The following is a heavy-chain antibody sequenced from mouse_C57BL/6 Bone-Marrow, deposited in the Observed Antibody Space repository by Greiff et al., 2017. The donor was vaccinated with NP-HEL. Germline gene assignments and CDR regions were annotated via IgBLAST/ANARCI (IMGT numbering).Heavy chain of an antibody. D-gene: IGHD1-1*01. J-gene: IGHJ2*01. CDR1: GFNIKDYY. Sequence: EVQLQQSGAELVRPGASVKLSCTASGFNIKDYYMHWVKQRPEQGLEWIGRIDPEDGDTEYAPKFQGKATMTADTSSNTAYLQLSSLTSEDTAVYYCTTHTTVVAEDFDYWGQGTTLTVSS. CDR2: IDPEDGDT. CDR3: TTHTTVVAEDFDY. V-gene: IGHV14-1*01.